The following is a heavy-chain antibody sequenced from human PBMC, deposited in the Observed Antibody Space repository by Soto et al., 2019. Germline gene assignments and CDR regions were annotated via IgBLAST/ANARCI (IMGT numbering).Heavy chain of an antibody. CDR2: IYPGDSDT. V-gene: IGHV5-51*01. Sequence: GESLKISCKGSGYSFTSYWIGWVRQMPGKGLEWMGIIYPGDSDTRYSPSFQGQVTISADKSISTAYLQWSSLKASDAAMYYCARHYCSSTSCYPVYYYYYGMDVWGQGTTVTVSS. J-gene: IGHJ6*02. CDR1: GYSFTSYW. D-gene: IGHD2-2*01. CDR3: ARHYCSSTSCYPVYYYYYGMDV.